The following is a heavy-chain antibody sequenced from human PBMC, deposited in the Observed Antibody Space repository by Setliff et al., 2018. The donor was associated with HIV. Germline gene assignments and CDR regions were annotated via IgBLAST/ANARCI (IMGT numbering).Heavy chain of an antibody. CDR1: GYTLTSYD. Sequence: ASVKVSCKASGYTLTSYDINWVRQATGQGLEWMGWMNPNSGNTGYAQKFQGRVTITRNTSISTAYMELSSLRSEDTAVYYCARGKYSSSPPFDYWGQGTLVTVSS. V-gene: IGHV1-8*03. CDR3: ARGKYSSSPPFDY. CDR2: MNPNSGNT. D-gene: IGHD6-6*01. J-gene: IGHJ4*02.